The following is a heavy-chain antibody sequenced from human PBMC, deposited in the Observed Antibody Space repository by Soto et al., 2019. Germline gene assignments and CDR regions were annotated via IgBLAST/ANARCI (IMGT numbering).Heavy chain of an antibody. V-gene: IGHV4-59*01. CDR3: ARVNYGNYYYYYGMDV. CDR1: GGSISNYY. Sequence: PSETLSLTGTVSGGSISNYYWSWIRQPPGKGLEWIGYIYYSGSTNYNPSLKSRVTISVDTSKNQFSLKLNSVTAADTAVYYCARVNYGNYYYYYGMDVWGQGTTVTVSS. D-gene: IGHD4-17*01. CDR2: IYYSGST. J-gene: IGHJ6*02.